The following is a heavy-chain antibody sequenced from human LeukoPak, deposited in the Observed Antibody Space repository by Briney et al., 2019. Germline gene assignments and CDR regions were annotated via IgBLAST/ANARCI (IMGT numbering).Heavy chain of an antibody. J-gene: IGHJ5*02. Sequence: ASVKVSCKASGYTFTSYDISWVRQAPGQGLEWMGGIIPIFGTANYAQKFQGRVTITTDESTSTAYMELSSLRSEDTAVYYCATASKRITIFGVASWWFDPWGQGTLVTVSS. CDR1: GYTFTSYD. V-gene: IGHV1-69*05. CDR3: ATASKRITIFGVASWWFDP. D-gene: IGHD3-3*01. CDR2: IIPIFGTA.